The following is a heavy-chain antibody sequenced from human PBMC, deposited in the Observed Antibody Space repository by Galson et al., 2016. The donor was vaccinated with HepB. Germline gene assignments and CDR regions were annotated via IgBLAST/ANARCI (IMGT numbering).Heavy chain of an antibody. Sequence: SETLSLTCAVSGDSISSTNWWSWVRQPPGKGLEWIGEIYHSGSTNYNPSLKSRVTMSVDKSKNQFSLRLSSVSAADTAVYYCIRAAPTTNWFDPWGQGTLVTVS. CDR3: IRAAPTTNWFDP. D-gene: IGHD4-11*01. V-gene: IGHV4-4*02. J-gene: IGHJ5*02. CDR2: IYHSGST. CDR1: GDSISSTNW.